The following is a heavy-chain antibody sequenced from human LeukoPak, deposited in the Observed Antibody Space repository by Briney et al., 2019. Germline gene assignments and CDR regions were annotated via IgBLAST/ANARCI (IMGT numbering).Heavy chain of an antibody. D-gene: IGHD5-18*01. J-gene: IGHJ4*02. CDR1: GDSISTYH. CDR3: ARDKRHSYGRYFDP. Sequence: SETLSLTCSVSGDSISTYHWNWIRKPPGKGLEWIGYMQSTGNSKYNPSLKNRVNIFIDMSKNQFVLNLRSVTAADTAVYYCARDKRHSYGRYFDPWGQGMPVTVSS. CDR2: MQSTGNS. V-gene: IGHV4-59*01.